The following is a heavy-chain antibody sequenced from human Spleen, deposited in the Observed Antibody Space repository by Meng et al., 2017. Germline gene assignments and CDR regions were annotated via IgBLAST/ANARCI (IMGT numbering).Heavy chain of an antibody. D-gene: IGHD4-17*01. CDR3: ASLKGDYGTGDNWFDP. J-gene: IGHJ5*02. CDR2: ISTYNGDT. Sequence: VRLGHLGPEGKKSGGSVNVSCKASGHPFTSYGVTGVRQAPGQGLEWMGWISTYNGDTNYAENLQGRVTMTTDTSTGTAYMELRSLRSDDTAVYYCASLKGDYGTGDNWFDPWGQGTLVTVSS. V-gene: IGHV1-18*01. CDR1: GHPFTSYG.